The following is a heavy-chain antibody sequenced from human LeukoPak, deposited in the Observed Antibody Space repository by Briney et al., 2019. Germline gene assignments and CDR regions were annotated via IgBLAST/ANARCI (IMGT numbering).Heavy chain of an antibody. CDR3: TTSTALRYDFWSGGWLAVY. Sequence: GGSLRLSCAASGFTFSDYYMSWIRQAPGKGLEWVGRIKSKTDGGTTDYAAPVKGRFTISRDDSKNMLYLQMNSLKTEDTAVYYCTTSTALRYDFWSGGWLAVYWGQGTLVTVSS. CDR1: GFTFSDYY. CDR2: IKSKTDGGTT. D-gene: IGHD3-3*01. V-gene: IGHV3-15*01. J-gene: IGHJ4*02.